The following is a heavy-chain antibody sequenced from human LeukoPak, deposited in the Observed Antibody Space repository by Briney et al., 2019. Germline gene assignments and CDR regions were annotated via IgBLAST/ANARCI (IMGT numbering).Heavy chain of an antibody. CDR3: ARAIFHDAFDI. Sequence: SETLSLTCTVSGGSISSYYWSWIRQPPGKGLEWIGYIYYSGSTYYNPSLKSRVTISVDTSKNQFSLKLSSVTAADTAVYYCARAIFHDAFDIWGQGTMVTVSS. CDR2: IYYSGST. V-gene: IGHV4-59*08. D-gene: IGHD3-9*01. CDR1: GGSISSYY. J-gene: IGHJ3*02.